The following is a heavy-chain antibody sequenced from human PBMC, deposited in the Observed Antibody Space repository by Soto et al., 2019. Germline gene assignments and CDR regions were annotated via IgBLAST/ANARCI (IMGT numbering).Heavy chain of an antibody. CDR3: ARSSGWLETD. V-gene: IGHV3-7*01. Sequence: EVQLVESGGGLVQPGGSRRLSCAAPGFTFSTYWMNWVGRAPGRGLDWVANINQDGSEKYYVDSVKGRFTISRDNVKNSLYLQLNSLRAEDTAVYYCARSSGWLETDWGQGTLVTVSS. CDR1: GFTFSTYW. D-gene: IGHD6-19*01. J-gene: IGHJ4*02. CDR2: INQDGSEK.